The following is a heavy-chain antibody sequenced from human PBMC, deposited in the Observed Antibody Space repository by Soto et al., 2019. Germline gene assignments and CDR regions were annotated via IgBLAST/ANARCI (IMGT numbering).Heavy chain of an antibody. V-gene: IGHV3-21*01. CDR2: IRGFSPYT. D-gene: IGHD2-15*01. J-gene: IGHJ6*02. CDR1: GFTFRTYT. Sequence: EVQLVESGGGLVKPGGSLRLSCVASGFTFRTYTMNWVRQAPGKGLEWVSGIRGFSPYTFYAESVKGRFTISRDNAKNSLYLQKNSLGVEYTAVYYCARDRGYDAHDYYYNAFDVWGQGTTVTVSS. CDR3: ARDRGYDAHDYYYNAFDV.